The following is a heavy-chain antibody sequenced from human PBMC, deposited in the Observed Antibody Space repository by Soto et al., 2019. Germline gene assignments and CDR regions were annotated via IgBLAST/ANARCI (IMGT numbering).Heavy chain of an antibody. CDR1: GYSFTSHW. CDR2: IYPGDSDT. J-gene: IGHJ4*02. Sequence: GESLKISCKGAGYSFTSHWIGWVRQMPGKGLEWMGIIYPGDSDTRYSPSFQGQVTISADKSISTAYLQWSSLKASDTAMYYCARHFRYESIAVAPTLFDYWGQGTLVTVSS. D-gene: IGHD6-19*01. V-gene: IGHV5-51*01. CDR3: ARHFRYESIAVAPTLFDY.